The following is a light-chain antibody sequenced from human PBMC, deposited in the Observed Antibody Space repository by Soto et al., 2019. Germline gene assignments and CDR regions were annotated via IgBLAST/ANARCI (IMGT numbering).Light chain of an antibody. CDR1: SRDVGSYNL. J-gene: IGLJ1*01. CDR2: EAS. Sequence: QSALTQPASVSGYPGQSIPISCTGTSRDVGSYNLVSWYQKHPGKAPKLMMYEASKRPSGVSNRFSGSKSGNTSSLTISGLQAEDEADYYCCSYAGSSTFYVYVTGTKLTVL. CDR3: CSYAGSSTFYV. V-gene: IGLV2-23*01.